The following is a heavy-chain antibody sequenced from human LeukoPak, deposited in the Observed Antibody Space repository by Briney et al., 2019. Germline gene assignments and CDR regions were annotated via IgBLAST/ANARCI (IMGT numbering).Heavy chain of an antibody. V-gene: IGHV4-59*08. CDR3: ASIDGYNFDY. J-gene: IGHJ4*02. Sequence: PSETLSLTCTVSGGSISSYYWSWIRQPPGKGLEWIGHIFYSGSTNYNPSLKSRVTISVDTSKNQFSLKLNSVTAADTAVYYCASIDGYNFDYWGQGTLVTVSS. D-gene: IGHD5-24*01. CDR1: GGSISSYY. CDR2: IFYSGST.